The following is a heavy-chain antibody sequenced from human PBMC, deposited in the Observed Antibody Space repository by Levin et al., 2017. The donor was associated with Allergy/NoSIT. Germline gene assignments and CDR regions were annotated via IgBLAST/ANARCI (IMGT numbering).Heavy chain of an antibody. CDR3: ARGKPDRGIAAAAYNWFDP. CDR1: GFTFSSYS. D-gene: IGHD6-13*01. CDR2: ISSSSSTI. V-gene: IGHV3-48*01. J-gene: IGHJ5*02. Sequence: ASVKVSCAASGFTFSSYSMNWVRQAPGKGLEWVSYISSSSSTIYYADSVKGRFTISRDNAKNSLYLQMNSLRAEDTAVYYCARGKPDRGIAAAAYNWFDPWGQGTLVTVSS.